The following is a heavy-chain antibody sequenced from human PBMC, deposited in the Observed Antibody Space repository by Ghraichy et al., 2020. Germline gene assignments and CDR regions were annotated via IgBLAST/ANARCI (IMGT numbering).Heavy chain of an antibody. CDR2: MNSNTGKA. J-gene: IGHJ5*02. Sequence: ASVKASCKGSGYTFSNHDINWVRQATGQGLEWMGWMNSNTGKAGYAQKFQGRVTMTRDPSISTAYMELSGLRSEDTAMYYCMRGSGQDGRDWFDPWGQGTLVIVSS. CDR3: MRGSGQDGRDWFDP. D-gene: IGHD2-15*01. CDR1: GYTFSNHD. V-gene: IGHV1-8*01.